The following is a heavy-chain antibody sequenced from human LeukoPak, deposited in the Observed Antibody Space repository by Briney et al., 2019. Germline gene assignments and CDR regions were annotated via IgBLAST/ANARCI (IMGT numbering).Heavy chain of an antibody. D-gene: IGHD3-22*01. V-gene: IGHV4-39*02. Sequence: SETLSLTCSVSGASISGGTYYWGWIRQPPGKGLEWIGSIYYTGSTYDNPSLKSRVTISVDTSKNQFSLKLSSVTAADTAVYYCARDTEGYYDSKWGQGTLVTVSS. CDR1: GASISGGTYY. J-gene: IGHJ4*02. CDR2: IYYTGST. CDR3: ARDTEGYYDSK.